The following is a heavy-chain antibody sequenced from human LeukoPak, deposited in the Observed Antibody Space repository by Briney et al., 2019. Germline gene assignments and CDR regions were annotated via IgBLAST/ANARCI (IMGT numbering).Heavy chain of an antibody. CDR1: GFTFSSYW. D-gene: IGHD1-26*01. Sequence: GGSLRLSCAASGFTFSSYWMSWVRQAPGKGLEWVANIKQDGSEKYYVDSVKGRFTISRDNAKNSLYLQMNSLRAEDTAVYYCARDLVWYSGSYYVSYYFDYWGQGTLVTVSS. CDR3: ARDLVWYSGSYYVSYYFDY. CDR2: IKQDGSEK. J-gene: IGHJ4*02. V-gene: IGHV3-7*01.